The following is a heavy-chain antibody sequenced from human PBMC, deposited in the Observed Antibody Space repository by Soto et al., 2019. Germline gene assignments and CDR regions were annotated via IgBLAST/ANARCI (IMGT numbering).Heavy chain of an antibody. Sequence: GGSLRLSCAASEFTFTSYAMSWVRQAPGKGLEWVSGISGSDGSTYYADSVKGRFTISRDNSKNTLYLQMNSLRAEDTAVYYCESGLLVGSTTHIFDYWGQGTLVPVYS. V-gene: IGHV3-23*01. CDR3: ESGLLVGSTTHIFDY. D-gene: IGHD1-26*01. CDR2: ISGSDGST. J-gene: IGHJ4*02. CDR1: EFTFTSYA.